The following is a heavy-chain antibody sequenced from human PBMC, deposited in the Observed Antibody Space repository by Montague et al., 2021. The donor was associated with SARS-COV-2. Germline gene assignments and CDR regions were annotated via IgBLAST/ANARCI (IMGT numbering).Heavy chain of an antibody. D-gene: IGHD3-22*01. Sequence: SETLSLTCTVSGASISSSSYYWGWIRQPPGKGPEWIGRIHYSGRTYYNPSLKSRVIISVDTSTNQFSLKLSSVTAADTAVYYCARGGFSPLIVVVIRDAFDYWGQGTLVTVSS. J-gene: IGHJ4*02. CDR3: ARGGFSPLIVVVIRDAFDY. CDR2: IHYSGRT. CDR1: GASISSSSYY. V-gene: IGHV4-39*07.